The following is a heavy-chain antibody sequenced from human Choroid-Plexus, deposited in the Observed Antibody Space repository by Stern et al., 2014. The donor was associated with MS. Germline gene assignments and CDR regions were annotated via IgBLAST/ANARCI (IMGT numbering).Heavy chain of an antibody. V-gene: IGHV3-30*18. J-gene: IGHJ5*02. D-gene: IGHD2/OR15-2a*01. CDR3: AKDRQYLTYFFDH. CDR2: VSHDGSYK. Sequence: VQLVESGGGVVQPGRPLRLSCVASGFTFGSCAMHWVRQAPGKGLEWVGGVSHDGSYKYYADSVKGRCTISRDNSQNTLYMQMSSLRPEDTAVYYCAKDRQYLTYFFDHWGQGSLVTVSS. CDR1: GFTFGSCA.